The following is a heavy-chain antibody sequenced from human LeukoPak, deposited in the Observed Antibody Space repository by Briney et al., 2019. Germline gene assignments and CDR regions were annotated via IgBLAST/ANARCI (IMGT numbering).Heavy chain of an antibody. J-gene: IGHJ6*03. CDR3: ARGISSGWSILIYYYYMDV. CDR1: GGSISSYY. D-gene: IGHD6-19*01. CDR2: IYTSGST. V-gene: IGHV4-4*07. Sequence: SETLSLTCTVSGGSISSYYWSWIRQPAGKGLEWIGRIYTSGSTNYNPSLKSRVTMSVDTSKNQFSLKLSSVTAADTAVYYCARGISSGWSILIYYYYMDVWGKGTTVTISS.